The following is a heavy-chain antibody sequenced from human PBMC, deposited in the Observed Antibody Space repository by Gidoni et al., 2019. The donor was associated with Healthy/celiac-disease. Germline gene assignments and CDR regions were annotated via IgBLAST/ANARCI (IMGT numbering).Heavy chain of an antibody. V-gene: IGHV1-69*01. CDR2: IIPIFGTA. Sequence: QVQLVQSGAEVKKPGSSVKVSCKASVGTFSSYAISWVRQAPGQGLEWMGGIIPIFGTANYAQKFQGRVTITADESTSTAYMELSSLRSEDTAVYYCAGPRDSSGPEGVFDYWGQGTLVTVSS. CDR3: AGPRDSSGPEGVFDY. CDR1: VGTFSSYA. J-gene: IGHJ4*02. D-gene: IGHD6-19*01.